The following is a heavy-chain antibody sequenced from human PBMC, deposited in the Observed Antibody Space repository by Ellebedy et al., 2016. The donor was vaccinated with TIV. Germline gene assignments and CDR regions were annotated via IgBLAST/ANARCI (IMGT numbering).Heavy chain of an antibody. V-gene: IGHV4-59*01. CDR3: ARDSSNSRWYL. D-gene: IGHD4-23*01. CDR2: VRYSGGT. CDR1: GGSINSYY. J-gene: IGHJ5*02. Sequence: SETLSLXCSVSGGSINSYYWSWIRQSPVKGLEWIGYVRYSGGTKYSPSLKSRVFISIDTSKNQFSLKLSSVTAADAAVYYCARDSSNSRWYLWGQGTLVTVSS.